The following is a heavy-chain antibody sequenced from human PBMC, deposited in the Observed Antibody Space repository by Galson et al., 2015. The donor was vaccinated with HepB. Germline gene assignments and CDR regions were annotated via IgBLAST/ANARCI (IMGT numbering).Heavy chain of an antibody. CDR1: GFTISSYS. V-gene: IGHV3-21*01. D-gene: IGHD3-10*01. Sequence: SLRLSCAASGFTISSYSMNWVRQAPGKGLEWVSSISSSSTYIYYADSMRGRFTISRDNAKNSLYLQMNSLRAEDTAVYYCARGPPYGSGSHPRHFDYWGRGTLVTVSS. CDR3: ARGPPYGSGSHPRHFDY. CDR2: ISSSSTYI. J-gene: IGHJ4*02.